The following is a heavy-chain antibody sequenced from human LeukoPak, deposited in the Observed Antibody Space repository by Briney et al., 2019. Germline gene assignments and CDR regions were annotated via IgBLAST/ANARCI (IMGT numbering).Heavy chain of an antibody. CDR1: GGSFSGYY. J-gene: IGHJ4*02. CDR2: INHSGST. D-gene: IGHD6-19*01. CDR3: ARSRDKQWLVRRDFDY. V-gene: IGHV4-34*01. Sequence: PSETLSLTCAVYGGSFSGYYWSWIRQPPGKGLEWIGEINHSGSTNYNPSLKSRVTISEDTSKNQFSLKLSSVTAADTAVYYCARSRDKQWLVRRDFDYWGQGTLVTVSS.